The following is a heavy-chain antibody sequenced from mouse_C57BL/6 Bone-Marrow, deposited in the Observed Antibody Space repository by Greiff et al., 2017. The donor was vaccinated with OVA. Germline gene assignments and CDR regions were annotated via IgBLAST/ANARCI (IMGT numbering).Heavy chain of an antibody. V-gene: IGHV6-3*01. CDR3: NGNWKYFDV. CDR2: IRLKSDNYAT. Sequence: EVQLQESGGGLVQPGGSMKLSCVASGFTFSNYWMNWVRQSPEKGLEWVAQIRLKSDNYATHYAESVKGRFTISRDDSKSSVYLQMNNLRAEDTGIYYCNGNWKYFDVWGTGTTVTVSS. CDR1: GFTFSNYW. D-gene: IGHD2-1*01. J-gene: IGHJ1*03.